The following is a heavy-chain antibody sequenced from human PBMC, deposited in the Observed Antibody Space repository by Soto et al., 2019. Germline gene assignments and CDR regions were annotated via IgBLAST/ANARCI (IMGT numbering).Heavy chain of an antibody. CDR3: AMAYCSRSSCYGDW. D-gene: IGHD2-2*01. J-gene: IGHJ4*02. Sequence: QVQLVQSGAEVKKPGFSVKVSCKASGGTFSSYTISWVRQAPGQGLEWMGRIIPILGIANYAQKFQGRVTIAADKPKSPAYMELSSLRPQDTAVYSCAMAYCSRSSCYGDWWGRGSLGTFSS. CDR2: IIPILGIA. CDR1: GGTFSSYT. V-gene: IGHV1-69*02.